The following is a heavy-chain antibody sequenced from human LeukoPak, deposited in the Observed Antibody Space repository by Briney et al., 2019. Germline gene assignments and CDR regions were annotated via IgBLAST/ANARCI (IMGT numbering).Heavy chain of an antibody. CDR2: INSDGSSR. J-gene: IGHJ4*02. V-gene: IGHV3-74*01. CDR3: ASASSHRIAAGGDY. CDR1: GITFSNYW. D-gene: IGHD6-13*01. Sequence: PGGSLRLSCAVSGITFSNYWMHWVRQAPGKGLVWVSRINSDGSSRNYADSVKGRFTISRDNAKNTLYLQMNSLRAEDTAVYYCASASSHRIAAGGDYWGQGTLVTVSS.